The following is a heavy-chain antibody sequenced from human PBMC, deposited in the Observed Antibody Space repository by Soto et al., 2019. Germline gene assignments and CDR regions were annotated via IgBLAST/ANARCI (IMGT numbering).Heavy chain of an antibody. CDR3: ARASFDYLWLYDY. J-gene: IGHJ4*02. V-gene: IGHV4-31*03. Sequence: PSETLSLTCTVSGASISSGNYYWNWVRQYPGKGLEWVGYIYHRGTTYYNPSHKSRLSISLDTSKNQFSLKVSSVTAADTAVYYCARASFDYLWLYDYWGQGTLVTVSS. CDR1: GASISSGNYY. D-gene: IGHD3-9*01. CDR2: IYHRGTT.